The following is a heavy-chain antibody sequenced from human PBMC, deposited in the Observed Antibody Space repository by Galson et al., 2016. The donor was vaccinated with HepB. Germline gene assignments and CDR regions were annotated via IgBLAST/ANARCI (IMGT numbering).Heavy chain of an antibody. CDR3: ARHTFHFDS. V-gene: IGHV5-51*01. CDR2: IYPGDLDI. J-gene: IGHJ4*02. CDR1: GYEFANYW. Sequence: QSGAEVKKPGASLKISCKGSGYEFANYWIGWVRQMPGKGLEWMGIIYPGDLDIKYSPSFQGLVTISVDKSTSTVYLQWSSLKASDTAMYYCARHTFHFDSWGQGAQVTVSS.